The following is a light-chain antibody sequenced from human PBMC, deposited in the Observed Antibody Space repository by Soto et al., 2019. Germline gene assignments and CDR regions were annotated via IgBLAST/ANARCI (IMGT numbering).Light chain of an antibody. V-gene: IGKV3-20*01. CDR3: QHYGSSPKT. Sequence: EVVLTQYPGTLSLSAGERATLSCRASQSVSTTYLAWYQQKPGQAPRLLILGASSRATGIPDRFNGSGSGTDFTLTISRLEPEDFAVYYCQHYGSSPKTFGQGTKVDIK. CDR1: QSVSTTY. CDR2: GAS. J-gene: IGKJ1*01.